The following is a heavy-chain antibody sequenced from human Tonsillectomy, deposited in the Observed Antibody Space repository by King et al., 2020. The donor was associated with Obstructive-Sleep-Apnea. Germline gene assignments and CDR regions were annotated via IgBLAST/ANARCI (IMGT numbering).Heavy chain of an antibody. J-gene: IGHJ6*02. V-gene: IGHV4-30-4*01. CDR1: GGSISRGDYY. CDR2: IYYIGST. CDR3: ASGMYYDILTGYRYYYYYGMDV. D-gene: IGHD3-9*01. Sequence: QLQESGPGLVKPSQTLSLTCTVSGGSISRGDYYWSWIRQPPGKGLEWIVDIYYIGSTYYNPSLKSRVTISVDTSKNQFSLKLSSCTAADTAVYYCASGMYYDILTGYRYYYYYGMDVWGQGTTVTVSS.